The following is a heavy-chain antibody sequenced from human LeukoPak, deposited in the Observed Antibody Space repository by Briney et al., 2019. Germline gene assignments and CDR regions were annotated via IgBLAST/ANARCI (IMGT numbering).Heavy chain of an antibody. D-gene: IGHD5-12*01. V-gene: IGHV3-21*01. Sequence: PGGSLRLSCAASGFTFHSHSMNWVSQAPGKGLEWVSSISMTSSYIYYADSVKGRFTISRDNAKNSLYLHMNSLRAEDTAVYYCARVAGYSGYEPGYFEDWGQGTLVTVSS. J-gene: IGHJ4*02. CDR3: ARVAGYSGYEPGYFED. CDR1: GFTFHSHS. CDR2: ISMTSSYI.